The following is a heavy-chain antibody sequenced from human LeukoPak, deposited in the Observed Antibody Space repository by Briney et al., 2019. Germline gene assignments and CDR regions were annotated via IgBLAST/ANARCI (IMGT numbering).Heavy chain of an antibody. Sequence: GGSLRLSCAASGFTFSSYAMSWVRQAPGKGLEWVSAISGSGGSTYYADSVKGRFTISRDNSKNTLYLQMNSLRAEDTAVYYCAKVLRIMITFGGVIAFDAFDIWGQGTMVTVSS. CDR1: GFTFSSYA. D-gene: IGHD3-16*02. CDR3: AKVLRIMITFGGVIAFDAFDI. CDR2: ISGSGGST. V-gene: IGHV3-23*01. J-gene: IGHJ3*02.